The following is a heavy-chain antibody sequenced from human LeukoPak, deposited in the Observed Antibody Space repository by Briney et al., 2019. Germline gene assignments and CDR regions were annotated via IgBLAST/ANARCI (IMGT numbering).Heavy chain of an antibody. J-gene: IGHJ4*02. CDR2: IWYDGSNK. CDR1: GFTFSSYG. Sequence: GGSLRLSCAAFGFTFSSYGMHWVRQAPGKGLEWVAVIWYDGSNKYYADSVKGRFTISRDNSKNTLYLQMNSLRAEDTAVYYCARNLHIVYYGSGSLDYWGQGTLVTVSS. D-gene: IGHD3-10*01. CDR3: ARNLHIVYYGSGSLDY. V-gene: IGHV3-33*01.